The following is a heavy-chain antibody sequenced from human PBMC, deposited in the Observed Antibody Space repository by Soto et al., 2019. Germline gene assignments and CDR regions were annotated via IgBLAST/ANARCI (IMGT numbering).Heavy chain of an antibody. V-gene: IGHV4-59*01. CDR3: ARTYDDSGPNSGGYGFDI. CDR1: GGSLSGYY. J-gene: IGHJ3*02. CDR2: IYYSGST. D-gene: IGHD3-22*01. Sequence: SETLSLTCTVSGGSLSGYYWSWIRQPPGKGLEWIGYIYYSGSTSYNPSLKSRVSISLDTSMNQFSLKLSSVTAADTAVYYCARTYDDSGPNSGGYGFDIWGQGTMVTVSS.